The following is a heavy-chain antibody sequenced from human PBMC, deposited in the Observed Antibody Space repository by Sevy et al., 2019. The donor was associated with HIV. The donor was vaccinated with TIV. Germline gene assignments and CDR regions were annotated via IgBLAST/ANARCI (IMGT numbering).Heavy chain of an antibody. D-gene: IGHD3-22*01. CDR2: ISGSGGST. J-gene: IGHJ3*02. CDR3: AKDDYYDSSGPEMAIAFDI. V-gene: IGHV3-23*01. CDR1: GFTFSSYA. Sequence: GGSLSLSCAASGFTFSSYAMSWVRQAPGKGLEWVSAISGSGGSTYYADSVKGRFTISRDNSKNTLYLQMNSLRAEDTAVYYCAKDDYYDSSGPEMAIAFDIWGQGTMVTVSS.